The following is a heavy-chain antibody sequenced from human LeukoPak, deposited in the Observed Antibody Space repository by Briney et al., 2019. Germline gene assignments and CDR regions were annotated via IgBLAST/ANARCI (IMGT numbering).Heavy chain of an antibody. CDR1: GFTVSSNY. V-gene: IGHV3-66*01. CDR3: RKGVIAAAGGDY. CDR2: IYSGGST. D-gene: IGHD6-13*01. J-gene: IGHJ4*02. Sequence: GGSLRLSCAASGFTVSSNYMSWVRQAPGKGLEWVSVIYSGGSTYYADSVKGRFTISRDNSKNTLYLQMNSLRAEDTAVYYCRKGVIAAAGGDYWGQGTLVTVSS.